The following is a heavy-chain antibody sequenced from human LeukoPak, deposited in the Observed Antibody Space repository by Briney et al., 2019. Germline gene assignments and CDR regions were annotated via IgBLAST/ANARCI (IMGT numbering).Heavy chain of an antibody. CDR3: AKGPLAVAGIGGFDY. Sequence: GGSLRLSCAASGFTFDDYAMHWVRQAPEKGLEWVSGISWNSGSIGYADSVKGRFTISRDNAKNSLYLQMNSLRAEDMALYYCAKGPLAVAGIGGFDYWGQGTLVTVSS. CDR2: ISWNSGSI. CDR1: GFTFDDYA. V-gene: IGHV3-9*03. J-gene: IGHJ4*02. D-gene: IGHD6-19*01.